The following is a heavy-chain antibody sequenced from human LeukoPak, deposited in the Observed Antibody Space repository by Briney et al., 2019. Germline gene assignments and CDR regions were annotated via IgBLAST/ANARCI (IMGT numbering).Heavy chain of an antibody. Sequence: GASVKVSCKASGYTFTSYGISWVRQAPGQGLEWMGWISAYNGNTNYAQKLQGRVTMTTDTSTSTAYMELRSLRSDDTAVYYCARDMWGYYDSSGYLPYWGQGTLVTVSS. V-gene: IGHV1-18*01. CDR2: ISAYNGNT. CDR3: ARDMWGYYDSSGYLPY. D-gene: IGHD3-22*01. J-gene: IGHJ4*02. CDR1: GYTFTSYG.